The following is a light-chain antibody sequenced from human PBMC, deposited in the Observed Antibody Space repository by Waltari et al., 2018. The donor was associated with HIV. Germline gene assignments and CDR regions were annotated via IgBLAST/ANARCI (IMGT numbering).Light chain of an antibody. V-gene: IGLV8-61*01. CDR2: HTN. CDR1: SGSLSSRYY. CDR3: LLYVGTDIWV. J-gene: IGLJ3*02. Sequence: QTVLTQAPSFSVSSGGTVTLPCGLSSGSLSSRYYPSWSPKTSGLPPRLLHYHTNIRSSGFPYRFSGSILGNKAALTITGAQSDDESDYYCLLYVGTDIWVFGGGTKVTVL.